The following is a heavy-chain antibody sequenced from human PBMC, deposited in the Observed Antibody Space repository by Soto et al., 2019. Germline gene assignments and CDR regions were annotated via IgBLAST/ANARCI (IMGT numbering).Heavy chain of an antibody. V-gene: IGHV4-59*01. J-gene: IGHJ6*02. CDR1: GGSISSYY. CDR2: IYYSGST. Sequence: SETLSLTCTVSGGSISSYYWSWIRQPPGKGLEWIGYIYYSGSTNYNPSLKSRVTISVDTSKNQFSLKLSSVTAADTAVYYCARGYTAPGGYYGMDVWGQGTTVTVSS. D-gene: IGHD5-18*01. CDR3: ARGYTAPGGYYGMDV.